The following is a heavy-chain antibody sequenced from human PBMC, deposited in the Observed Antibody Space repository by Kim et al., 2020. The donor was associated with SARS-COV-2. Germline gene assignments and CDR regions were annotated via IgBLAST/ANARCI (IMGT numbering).Heavy chain of an antibody. CDR3: ARLRGTGTTRSQSYRYYMDV. CDR2: IDWDDDR. CDR1: GFSLSTSGMC. Sequence: SGPTLVNPTQTLTLTCTFSGFSLSTSGMCVSWIRQSPGKALEWLARIDWDDDRYYNTSLKTRLTISKDTSKNQAVLIMTNMDPVDTATYYCARLRGTGTTRSQSYRYYMDVWGKGTMVTVSS. J-gene: IGHJ6*03. D-gene: IGHD1-7*01. V-gene: IGHV2-70*11.